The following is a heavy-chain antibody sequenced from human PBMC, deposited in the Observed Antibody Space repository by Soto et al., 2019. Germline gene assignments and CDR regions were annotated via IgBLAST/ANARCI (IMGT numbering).Heavy chain of an antibody. V-gene: IGHV1-69*13. CDR2: MIPVFGTA. CDR3: ASTRWLLTLFGEFNTYFHGVDA. Sequence: SVKVSCKGSGGTFSSYAISWVRQAPGQGVEWVGGMIPVFGTANYAQKFQGRVTITADESTSTAYMELRSLRSEATAVYYCASTRWLLTLFGEFNTYFHGVDAWGQGTTVPVSS. D-gene: IGHD3-3*01. J-gene: IGHJ6*02. CDR1: GGTFSSYA.